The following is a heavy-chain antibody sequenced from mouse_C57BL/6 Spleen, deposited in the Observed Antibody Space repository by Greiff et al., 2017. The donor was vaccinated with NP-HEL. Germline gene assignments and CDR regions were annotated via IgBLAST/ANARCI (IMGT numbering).Heavy chain of an antibody. V-gene: IGHV1-64*01. CDR1: GYTFTSYW. CDR3: ARRVITTVEEVMDY. CDR2: IHPNSGST. Sequence: QVQLQQPGAELVKPGASVKLSCKASGYTFTSYWMHWVKQRPGQGLEWIGMIHPNSGSTNYNEKFKSKATLTVDKSSSTAYMQLSSLTSEDSAVYYCARRVITTVEEVMDYWGQGTSVTVSS. D-gene: IGHD1-1*01. J-gene: IGHJ4*01.